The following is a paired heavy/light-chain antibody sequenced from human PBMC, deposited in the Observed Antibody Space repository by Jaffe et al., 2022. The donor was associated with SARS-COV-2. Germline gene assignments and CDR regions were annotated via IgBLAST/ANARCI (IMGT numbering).Light chain of an antibody. J-gene: IGLJ2*01. CDR3: QSADSSDRI. CDR2: KDI. V-gene: IGLV3-25*03. CDR1: ALPKQY. Sequence: SFELTQPPSVSVSPGQTARITCSADALPKQYTYWYQQKPGRAPVMVIYKDIERPSGIPERFSGSSSGTTVTLTISGVQAEDEADYYCQSADSSDRIFGGGTKLTVL.
Heavy chain of an antibody. CDR1: SHSISSIYY. CDR3: AREVSAPGYFDH. V-gene: IGHV4-38-2*02. CDR2: VYRTGST. Sequence: QVQLQESGPGLVKPSETLSLTCTVFSHSISSIYYWGWIRQPPGKGLEWIGSVYRTGSTYFNPSLKSRVTMSIDTSKNQFSLKLNSVTAADTAVYYCAREVSAPGYFDHWGRGALVTVSS. J-gene: IGHJ2*01. D-gene: IGHD2-21*02.